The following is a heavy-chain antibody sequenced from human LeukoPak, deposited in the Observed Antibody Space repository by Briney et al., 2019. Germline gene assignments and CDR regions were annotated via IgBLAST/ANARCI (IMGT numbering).Heavy chain of an antibody. J-gene: IGHJ4*02. D-gene: IGHD1-26*01. Sequence: AGGSLRLSCAASGFAFSSYTMNWVRKAPGKGLEWLSSISSSKTYIYYADSVKGRFTISRDNAKNSLYLQMNTLRAEDTAVYFCARNTAYEGYSGSVGGFNYWGQGALVTVAS. CDR1: GFAFSSYT. CDR3: ARNTAYEGYSGSVGGFNY. CDR2: ISSSKTYI. V-gene: IGHV3-21*01.